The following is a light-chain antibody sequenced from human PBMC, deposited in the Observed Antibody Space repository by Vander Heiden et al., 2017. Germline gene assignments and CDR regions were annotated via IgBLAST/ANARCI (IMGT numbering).Light chain of an antibody. CDR2: DDS. J-gene: IGLJ2*01. Sequence: SYVLTQPPSVSVAPGQTARITCGGNKIGSKSVHWYQQKPGQAPVLVVYDDSDRPSGIPERFSGSNSGNTATLTISRVEAGDEADYYCQVWDSSSDLVFGGGTKLTVL. V-gene: IGLV3-21*02. CDR1: KIGSKS. CDR3: QVWDSSSDLV.